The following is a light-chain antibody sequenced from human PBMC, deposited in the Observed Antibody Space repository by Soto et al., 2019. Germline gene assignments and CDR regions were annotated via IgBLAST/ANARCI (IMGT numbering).Light chain of an antibody. CDR2: DNS. CDR3: QSYDSSLSAYV. Sequence: QSVLAQPPSVSGAPGQKVTISCTGSSSNIGAGYDLHWYQQLPGTAPKLLLYDNSNRPSGVPDRFSGSKSGTSASLAITGLQAEDEADYYCQSYDSSLSAYVFGSGTKLTVL. CDR1: SSNIGAGYD. V-gene: IGLV1-40*01. J-gene: IGLJ1*01.